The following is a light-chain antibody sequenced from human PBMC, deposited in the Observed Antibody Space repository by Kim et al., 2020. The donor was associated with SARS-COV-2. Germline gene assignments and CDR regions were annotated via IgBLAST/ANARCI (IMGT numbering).Light chain of an antibody. CDR1: GGEVGGWNR. CDR2: DVS. Sequence: GGGGEVGGWNRGSGYRRHPGRAPKGLVRDVSEGASGVPGRFSGSKSGNTASRTISGLQAEDEADYYCCSSTAHYTPYVFGSGTKVTVL. J-gene: IGLJ1*01. CDR3: CSSTAHYTPYV. V-gene: IGLV2-11*02.